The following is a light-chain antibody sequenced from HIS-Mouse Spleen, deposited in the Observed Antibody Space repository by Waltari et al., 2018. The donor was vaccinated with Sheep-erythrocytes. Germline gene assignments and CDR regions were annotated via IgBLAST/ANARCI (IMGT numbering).Light chain of an antibody. CDR2: YKSDSDK. J-gene: IGLJ2*01. Sequence: QAVLTQPSSLSASPGASASLTCTLRSGINVGTYRIYWYQQKPGSPPQYLLRYKSDSDKQQGSGVPCRFSGSKDASANAGILLISGLQSEDEADYYCMIWHSSAVVFGGGTKLTVL. CDR3: MIWHSSAVV. V-gene: IGLV5-45*02. CDR1: SGINVGTYR.